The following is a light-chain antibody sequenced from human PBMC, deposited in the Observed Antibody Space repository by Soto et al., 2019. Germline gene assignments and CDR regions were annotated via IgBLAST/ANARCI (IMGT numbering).Light chain of an antibody. CDR3: QQCTNWPPYT. CDR2: DAS. CDR1: QSISNN. V-gene: IGKV3-15*01. J-gene: IGKJ2*01. Sequence: DIVMTQSPATLSVSPGDRATLSCGASQSISNNLAWYQQKPGQAPRLLIYDASTRATGVPARFSGSGSGTEFTLTISGLQSEDFAVYYCQQCTNWPPYTFGQGTKLEIK.